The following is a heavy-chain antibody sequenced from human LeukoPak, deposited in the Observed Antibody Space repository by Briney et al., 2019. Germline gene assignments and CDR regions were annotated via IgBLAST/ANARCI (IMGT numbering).Heavy chain of an antibody. CDR2: ISYDGSNK. D-gene: IGHD2-2*01. CDR1: GFTFSSYA. J-gene: IGHJ4*02. V-gene: IGHV3-30-3*01. CDR3: ARGGQSRYCSSTSCYYDY. Sequence: GGSLRLSCAASGFTFSSYAMHWVRQAPGKGLEWVAVISYDGSNKYYADSVKGRFTISRDNSKNTLYLQMNSLRAEDTAVYYCARGGQSRYCSSTSCYYDYWGQGTLVTVSS.